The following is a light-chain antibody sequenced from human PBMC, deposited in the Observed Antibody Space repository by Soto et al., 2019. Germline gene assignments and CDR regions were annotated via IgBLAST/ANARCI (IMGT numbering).Light chain of an antibody. CDR1: QSVSSSY. J-gene: IGKJ2*01. CDR2: GAS. Sequence: EIVLTQSPGTLSLSPGERATLSCRASQSVSSSYLAWYQQKPGQAPRLLIYGASSRATGIPDRFSGSGSETDFTLTISRLEPEDFAVYYCQQYDTPPYTFGQGTKLEIK. V-gene: IGKV3-20*01. CDR3: QQYDTPPYT.